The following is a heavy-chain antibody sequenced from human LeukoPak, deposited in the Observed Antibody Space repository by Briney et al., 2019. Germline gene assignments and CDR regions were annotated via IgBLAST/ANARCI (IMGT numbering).Heavy chain of an antibody. CDR3: VGRSSSSLPSI. J-gene: IGHJ3*02. V-gene: IGHV3-7*02. Sequence: RGSLRLSCTVSGFTFNTHWMNWGRQAPGKGLEWVANINPDGNQKFYVGSVEGRFTISRDNAKDSLYLQMNSLRVEDTAVYYCVGRSSSSLPSIWGQGTMVTVSS. D-gene: IGHD6-13*01. CDR2: INPDGNQK. CDR1: GFTFNTHW.